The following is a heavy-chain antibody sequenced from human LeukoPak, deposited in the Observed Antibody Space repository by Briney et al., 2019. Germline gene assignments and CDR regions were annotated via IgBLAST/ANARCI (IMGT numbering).Heavy chain of an antibody. Sequence: GESLKISCKGSGYSFTSYWIGWMRQMPGKGLEWMGIIYPGDSDTRYSPSFQGQVTISADKSISTAYLQWSSLKASDTAMYYCARPTRITMVRGVMREYYFDYWGQGTLVTVSS. D-gene: IGHD3-10*01. CDR2: IYPGDSDT. CDR1: GYSFTSYW. CDR3: ARPTRITMVRGVMREYYFDY. J-gene: IGHJ4*02. V-gene: IGHV5-51*01.